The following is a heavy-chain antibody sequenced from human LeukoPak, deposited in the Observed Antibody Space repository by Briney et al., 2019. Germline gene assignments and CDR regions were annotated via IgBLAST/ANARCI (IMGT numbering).Heavy chain of an antibody. CDR3: ARDLVTNRDYYGSGSYFRKGYYYYGMDV. J-gene: IGHJ6*02. Sequence: GGSLRLSCAASGFTFSSYSMNWVRQAPGKGLEWVSSISSSSSYIYYADPVKGRFTISRDNAKNSLYLQMDSLRAEDTAVYYCARDLVTNRDYYGSGSYFRKGYYYYGMDVWGQGTTVTVSS. D-gene: IGHD3-10*01. CDR1: GFTFSSYS. CDR2: ISSSSSYI. V-gene: IGHV3-21*01.